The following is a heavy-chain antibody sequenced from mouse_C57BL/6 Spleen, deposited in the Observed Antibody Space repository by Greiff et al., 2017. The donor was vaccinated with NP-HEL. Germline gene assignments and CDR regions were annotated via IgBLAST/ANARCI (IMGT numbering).Heavy chain of an antibody. V-gene: IGHV1-64*01. CDR2: IHPNSGST. J-gene: IGHJ3*01. D-gene: IGHD1-1*01. Sequence: QVQLQQPGAELVKPGASVKLSCKASGYTFTSYWMHWVKQRPGQGLEWIGMIHPNSGSTNYNEKFKSKATLTVDKSSSTAYMQLSSLTSEDSAVYYCARGFTTVVAEAYWGQGTLVTVSA. CDR3: ARGFTTVVAEAY. CDR1: GYTFTSYW.